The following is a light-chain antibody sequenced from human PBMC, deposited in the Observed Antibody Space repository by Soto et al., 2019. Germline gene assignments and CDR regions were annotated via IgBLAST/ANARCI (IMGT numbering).Light chain of an antibody. CDR1: RSISNY. Sequence: DIQMTQSPSSLSASVGDRVTITCRASRSISNYLNWYQQKPGKAPKLLIYAASSLQSGVPSRFSGSGSGTDFTLTISSLQPEDFATYYCQQSYSTPSTFGQGTKVEIK. CDR2: AAS. V-gene: IGKV1-39*01. J-gene: IGKJ1*01. CDR3: QQSYSTPST.